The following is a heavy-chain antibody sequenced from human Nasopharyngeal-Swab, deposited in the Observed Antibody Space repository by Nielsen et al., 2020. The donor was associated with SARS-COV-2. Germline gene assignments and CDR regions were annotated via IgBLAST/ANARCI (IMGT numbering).Heavy chain of an antibody. CDR3: AKGGSAEWLAFSHYGMDV. CDR1: GFTFSSYA. D-gene: IGHD6-19*01. CDR2: ISGSGGST. V-gene: IGHV3-23*01. Sequence: GGSLRLSCAASGFTFSSYAMSWVRQAPGKGLEWVSAISGSGGSTYYADSVKGRFTISRDNSKNTLYLQMNSLRAEDTAVYYCAKGGSAEWLAFSHYGMDVWGQGTTVTVS. J-gene: IGHJ6*02.